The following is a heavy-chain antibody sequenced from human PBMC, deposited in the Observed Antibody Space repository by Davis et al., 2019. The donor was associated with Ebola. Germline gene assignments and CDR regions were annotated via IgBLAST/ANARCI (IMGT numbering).Heavy chain of an antibody. CDR3: ARHVFGSELQWLDH. CDR2: IYYSGST. CDR1: GGSVSSGSYY. Sequence: SETLSLTCAVSGGSVSSGSYYWSWIRQPPGKGLEWIGYIYYSGSTNYNPSLKSRVTISVDTSKNQFSLKLSSVTAADTAVYYCARHVFGSELQWLDHWGQGTLVTVSS. J-gene: IGHJ4*02. D-gene: IGHD6-19*01. V-gene: IGHV4-61*01.